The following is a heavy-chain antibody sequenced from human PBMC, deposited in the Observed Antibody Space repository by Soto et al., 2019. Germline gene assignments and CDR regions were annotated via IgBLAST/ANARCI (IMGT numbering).Heavy chain of an antibody. CDR2: INHSGDT. J-gene: IGHJ5*01. CDR3: ARVRTRVRGSGWFDY. CDR1: DESFSEYY. V-gene: IGHV4-34*02. D-gene: IGHD6-19*01. Sequence: QEQPKQWGAGLLKPSETLSLTCAVDDESFSEYYWNWIRQPPGKGLEWIGEINHSGDTNYNPSLTSRVTLSLDTSKYQFSLTLTSVTAADTSLYYCARVRTRVRGSGWFDYWGQGTLVTVSS.